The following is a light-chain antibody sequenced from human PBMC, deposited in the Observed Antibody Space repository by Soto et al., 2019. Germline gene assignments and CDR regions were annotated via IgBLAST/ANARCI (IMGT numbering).Light chain of an antibody. V-gene: IGLV2-14*03. CDR2: DVV. CDR1: SSDVGGYNF. Sequence: QSVLTQPASVSGSPGQSITISCTGTSSDVGGYNFVSWYQHHPGKAPKIVIYDVVNRPSRVSNRFSGSKSGNTASLTISGLQAEDEADYYCSSYTSSSTYVFGSGTKVTVL. J-gene: IGLJ1*01. CDR3: SSYTSSSTYV.